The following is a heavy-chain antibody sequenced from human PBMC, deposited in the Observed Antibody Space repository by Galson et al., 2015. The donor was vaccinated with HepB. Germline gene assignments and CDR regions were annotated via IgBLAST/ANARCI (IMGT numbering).Heavy chain of an antibody. Sequence: SLRLSCAASGFTLNSHGMHWARQAPGKGLECVAGICSGGSKKHYTDSVKGRFTISRDNSKNTLYLQMNSLRVEDTAVYYCAREGHPYEFWSCLDYWGHGTLVTVSS. CDR1: GFTLNSHG. D-gene: IGHD3-3*01. CDR2: ICSGGSKK. CDR3: AREGHPYEFWSCLDY. J-gene: IGHJ4*01. V-gene: IGHV3-33*01.